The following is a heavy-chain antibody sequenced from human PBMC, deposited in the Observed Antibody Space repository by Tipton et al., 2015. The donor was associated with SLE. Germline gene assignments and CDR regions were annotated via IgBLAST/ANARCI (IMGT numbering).Heavy chain of an antibody. CDR3: ARSGYDYDFDY. V-gene: IGHV3-7*04. Sequence: SLRLSCAASGFTLSSYWMSWVRQAPGKGLEWVANIKQDGSNKYYADSVKGRFTISRDNSKNTLYLQMNSLRAEDTAVYYCARSGYDYDFDYWGQGTLVTVSS. CDR2: IKQDGSNK. D-gene: IGHD5-12*01. J-gene: IGHJ4*02. CDR1: GFTLSSYW.